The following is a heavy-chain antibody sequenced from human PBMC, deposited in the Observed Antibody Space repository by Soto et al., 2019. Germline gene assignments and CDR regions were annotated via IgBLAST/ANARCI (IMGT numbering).Heavy chain of an antibody. Sequence: LRLSCAASGFTFSGSAMHWVRQASGKGLEWVGRIRSKANSFATSYGASVKGRFTISRDDSKNTTFLQMNSLKTEDTALYYCTRQHYAALDAFDIWGLGTMVTVS. J-gene: IGHJ3*02. V-gene: IGHV3-73*01. CDR3: TRQHYAALDAFDI. D-gene: IGHD3-16*01. CDR2: IRSKANSFAT. CDR1: GFTFSGSA.